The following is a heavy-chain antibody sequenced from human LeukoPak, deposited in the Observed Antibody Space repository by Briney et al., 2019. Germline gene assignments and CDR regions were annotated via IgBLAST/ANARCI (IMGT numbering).Heavy chain of an antibody. Sequence: SETLSLTCTVSDDSFSSSGFYWGWVRRPPGKGMEWIGSIYYTGNTFYNPSLKSRVTMSVDTSKNQFSLTLNSVTAADTAVYYCARHYNAGWYLIDSWGQGTLVTVSS. J-gene: IGHJ4*02. V-gene: IGHV4-39*01. CDR2: IYYTGNT. CDR1: DDSFSSSGFY. D-gene: IGHD4-23*01. CDR3: ARHYNAGWYLIDS.